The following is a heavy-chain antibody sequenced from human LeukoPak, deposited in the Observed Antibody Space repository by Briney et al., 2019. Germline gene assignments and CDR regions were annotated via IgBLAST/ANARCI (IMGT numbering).Heavy chain of an antibody. D-gene: IGHD6-19*01. CDR2: ISYDGSNK. Sequence: GGSLRLSCAASGFTFSSYGMHWVRQAPGKGLEWVAVISYDGSNKYYADSVKGRFTISRDNSKNTLYLQMNSLRAEDTAVYYCAKVRVVAVAGTGLSSWGQGTLVTASS. J-gene: IGHJ4*02. CDR1: GFTFSSYG. V-gene: IGHV3-30*18. CDR3: AKVRVVAVAGTGLSS.